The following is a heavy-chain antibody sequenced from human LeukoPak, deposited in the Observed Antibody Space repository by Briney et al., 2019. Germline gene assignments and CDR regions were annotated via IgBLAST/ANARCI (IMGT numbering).Heavy chain of an antibody. Sequence: GGSLRLSCAASGFTFSSFSMNWVRQAPGKGSEWISYITSSSSSTYYADSVKGRFTISRDDAKNSLYLQMNSLRAEDTAVYYCARVIGSYGDSAYWGQGTLVTVSS. J-gene: IGHJ4*02. CDR3: ARVIGSYGDSAY. V-gene: IGHV3-48*04. D-gene: IGHD4-17*01. CDR1: GFTFSSFS. CDR2: ITSSSSST.